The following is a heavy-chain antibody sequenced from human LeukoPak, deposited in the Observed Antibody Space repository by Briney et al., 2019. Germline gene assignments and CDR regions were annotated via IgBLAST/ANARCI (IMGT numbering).Heavy chain of an antibody. CDR3: ARDQDGYNDYYFDY. CDR2: INPNSGGT. V-gene: IGHV1-2*02. Sequence: ASVKVSCKASGYTFTGYYMHWVRQAPGQGLEWMGWINPNSGGTNYAQKFQGRVTMTRDTSISTAYMELSRLRSDDTAVYYCARDQDGYNDYYFDYWGQGTLATVSS. CDR1: GYTFTGYY. J-gene: IGHJ4*02. D-gene: IGHD5-24*01.